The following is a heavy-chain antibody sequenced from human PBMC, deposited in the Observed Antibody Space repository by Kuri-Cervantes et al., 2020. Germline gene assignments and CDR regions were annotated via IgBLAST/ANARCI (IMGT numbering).Heavy chain of an antibody. Sequence: GESLKISCAASGFIFDDYGMNWVRQAPGKGLEWVSVISGSGGSTYYADSVKGRFTISRDNFKNTLDLQMNSLRAEDTAVYYCAKDFWVGATGSAFDIWGQGTMVTVSS. V-gene: IGHV3-23*01. CDR1: GFIFDDYG. CDR2: ISGSGGST. CDR3: AKDFWVGATGSAFDI. D-gene: IGHD1-26*01. J-gene: IGHJ3*02.